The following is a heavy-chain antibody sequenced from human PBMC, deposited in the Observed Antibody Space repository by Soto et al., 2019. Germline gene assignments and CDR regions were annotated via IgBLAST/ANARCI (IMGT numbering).Heavy chain of an antibody. J-gene: IGHJ4*02. CDR2: IYWDDDK. V-gene: IGHV2-5*02. D-gene: IGHD5-18*01. CDR1: GFSLSTSGVG. Sequence: QITLKESGPTLVKPTQTLTLTCTFSGFSLSTSGVGVGWIRQPPGKALEWLALIYWDDDKRNRSSVNSRLTTTKDTSNTQMVLTVTNMDPVDTATYYCAHGDSYGPVTFDYWGQGTLVTVSS. CDR3: AHGDSYGPVTFDY.